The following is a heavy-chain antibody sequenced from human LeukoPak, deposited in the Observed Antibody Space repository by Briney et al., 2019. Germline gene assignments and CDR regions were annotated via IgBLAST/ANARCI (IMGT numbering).Heavy chain of an antibody. V-gene: IGHV3-23*01. D-gene: IGHD3-3*01. CDR2: ISPGGGTT. CDR1: GFAFGSEA. Sequence: GGSLRLSCAVSGFAFGSEAMSWVRQSPARGLEWVASISPGGGTTYYADYVKGRFTISRDNSKNSLFVQMNSLRAEDTAVYYCAKVWNYYDFWSGYYDYWGQGTLVTVSS. CDR3: AKVWNYYDFWSGYYDY. J-gene: IGHJ4*02.